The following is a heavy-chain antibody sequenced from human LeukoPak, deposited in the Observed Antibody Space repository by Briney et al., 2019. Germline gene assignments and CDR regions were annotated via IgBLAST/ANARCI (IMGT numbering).Heavy chain of an antibody. Sequence: SETLSLTCTVSGGSISSYYWSWLRQPAGKGLEWIGRIYTSGSTNYNPSLKSRVTISVATSKNRFSLKRSSVTAADTAVYYCAMGRYCSSTSCFYFDYWGQGTLVTVSS. CDR3: AMGRYCSSTSCFYFDY. CDR2: IYTSGST. CDR1: GGSISSYY. V-gene: IGHV4-4*07. J-gene: IGHJ4*02. D-gene: IGHD2-2*01.